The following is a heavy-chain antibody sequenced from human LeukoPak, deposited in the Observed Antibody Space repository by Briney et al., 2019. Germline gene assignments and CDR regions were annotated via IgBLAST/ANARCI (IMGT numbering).Heavy chain of an antibody. D-gene: IGHD7-27*01. J-gene: IGHJ4*02. Sequence: GGPLRLSCAPSAFTFSSFWMTWVRQAPGKGLEWVANINEDGSEKNYVDSVKGRFTISRDNAKNSLFLQLNSLRAEDTALYYCARGGPTGALDDWGQGTLLTVSS. CDR2: INEDGSEK. CDR3: ARGGPTGALDD. V-gene: IGHV3-7*01. CDR1: AFTFSSFW.